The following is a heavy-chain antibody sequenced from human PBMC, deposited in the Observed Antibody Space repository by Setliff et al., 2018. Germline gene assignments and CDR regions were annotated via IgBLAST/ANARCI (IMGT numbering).Heavy chain of an antibody. Sequence: PSETLSLTCTVSGDSISSGTYYWSYWTWIRQPAGKGLEWIGHIYTGGSTNYNPSRKSRVTMSVDTSKNQFSLRLSAVTAADTASYYCARDRQRVWFDPWGQGTLVTVSS. V-gene: IGHV4-61*09. CDR3: ARDRQRVWFDP. CDR2: IYTGGST. J-gene: IGHJ5*02. CDR1: GDSISSGTYY. D-gene: IGHD6-25*01.